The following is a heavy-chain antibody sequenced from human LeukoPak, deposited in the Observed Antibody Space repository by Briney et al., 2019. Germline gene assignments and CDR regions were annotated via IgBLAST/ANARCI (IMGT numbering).Heavy chain of an antibody. CDR2: INHSGST. Sequence: SETLSLTCAVYGGSFSGYYWSWIRQPPGKGLEWIGEINHSGSTNYNPSPKSRVTISVDTSKNQFSLKLSSVTAADTAVYYCARGLGYCSGGSCYMFRYFDYWGQGTLVTVSS. CDR1: GGSFSGYY. CDR3: ARGLGYCSGGSCYMFRYFDY. J-gene: IGHJ4*02. V-gene: IGHV4-34*01. D-gene: IGHD2-15*01.